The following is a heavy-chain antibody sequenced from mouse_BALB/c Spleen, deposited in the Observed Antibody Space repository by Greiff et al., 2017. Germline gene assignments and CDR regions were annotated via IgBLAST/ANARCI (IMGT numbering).Heavy chain of an antibody. CDR1: GYTFTSYW. CDR2: IDPSNSET. D-gene: IGHD1-2*01. J-gene: IGHJ4*01. V-gene: IGHV1-69*02. CDR3: ARSDYYGTYAMDY. Sequence: QVQLQQPGAELVKPGAPVKLSCKASGYTFTSYWMNWVKQRPGRGLEWIGRIDPSNSETHYNQKFKDKATLTVDKSSSTAYIQLSSLTSEDSAVYYCARSDYYGTYAMDYWGQGTSVTVSS.